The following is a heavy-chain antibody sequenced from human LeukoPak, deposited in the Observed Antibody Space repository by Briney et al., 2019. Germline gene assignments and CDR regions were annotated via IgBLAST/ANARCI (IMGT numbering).Heavy chain of an antibody. V-gene: IGHV4-30-2*01. CDR1: GGSINSGAYY. CDR2: IYHSGST. CDR3: ARDYSSSSLYYYYYMDV. J-gene: IGHJ6*03. D-gene: IGHD6-6*01. Sequence: SQTLSLTCTVSGGSINSGAYYWSWIRQPPEKGLEWIGYIYHSGSTYYNPSLKSRVTISVDRSKNQFSLKLSSVTAADTAVYYCARDYSSSSLYYYYYMDVWGKGTTVTVSS.